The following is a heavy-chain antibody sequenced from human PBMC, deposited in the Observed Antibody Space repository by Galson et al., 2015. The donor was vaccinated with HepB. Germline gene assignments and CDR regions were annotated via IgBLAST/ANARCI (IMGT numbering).Heavy chain of an antibody. CDR3: AKGRTFIYCSSTSCYPN. J-gene: IGHJ4*02. CDR1: GFTFSSYA. D-gene: IGHD2-2*01. Sequence: SLRLSCAASGFTFSSYAMSWVRQAPGKGLEWVSAISGSGGSTYYADSVKGRFTISRDNSKNTLYLQMNSLRAEDTAVYYCAKGRTFIYCSSTSCYPNWGQGTLVTVSS. V-gene: IGHV3-23*01. CDR2: ISGSGGST.